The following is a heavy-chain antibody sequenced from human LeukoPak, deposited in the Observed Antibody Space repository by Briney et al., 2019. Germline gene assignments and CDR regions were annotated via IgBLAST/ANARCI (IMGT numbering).Heavy chain of an antibody. J-gene: IGHJ4*02. D-gene: IGHD3-3*01. CDR3: AVRWYYDFWSGYRLPYYFDY. V-gene: IGHV3-23*01. Sequence: GGSLRLSCAASGFSFSSYAMSWVRQAPGKGLEWVSAISRSGGSTYYADSVKGRFTISRDNSKNTLYLQMNSLRAEDTAVYYCAVRWYYDFWSGYRLPYYFDYWGQGTLVTVSS. CDR2: ISRSGGST. CDR1: GFSFSSYA.